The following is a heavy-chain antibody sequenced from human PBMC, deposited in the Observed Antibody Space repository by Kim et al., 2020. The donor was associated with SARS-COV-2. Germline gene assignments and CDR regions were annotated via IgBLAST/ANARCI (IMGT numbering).Heavy chain of an antibody. CDR1: GYTFTSYG. CDR2: ISAYNGNT. V-gene: IGHV1-18*01. CDR3: ARDLETLTYYDILTNFDY. J-gene: IGHJ4*02. D-gene: IGHD3-9*01. Sequence: ASVKVSCKASGYTFTSYGISWVRQAPGQGLEWMGWISAYNGNTNYAQKLQGRVTMTTDTSTSTAYMELRSLRSDDTAVYYCARDLETLTYYDILTNFDYWGQGTLVTVSS.